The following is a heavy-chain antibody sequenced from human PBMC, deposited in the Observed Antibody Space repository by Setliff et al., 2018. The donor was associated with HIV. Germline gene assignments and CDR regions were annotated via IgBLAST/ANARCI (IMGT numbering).Heavy chain of an antibody. CDR1: GGSISTTNYY. D-gene: IGHD3-10*01. Sequence: PSETLSLTCSVSGGSISTTNYYWGWVRQPPGKGLEWIGIIYYRGSAYYDLSLKSRVTLSVDTSKNSFSLNLTSVTAADTAVYFCARARGPPLPVLDLWGQGTLVPVSS. CDR2: IYYRGSA. J-gene: IGHJ5*02. V-gene: IGHV4-39*07. CDR3: ARARGPPLPVLDL.